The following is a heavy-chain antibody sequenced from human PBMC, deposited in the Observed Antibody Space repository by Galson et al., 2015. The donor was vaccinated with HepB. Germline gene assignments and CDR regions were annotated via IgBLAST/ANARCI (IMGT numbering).Heavy chain of an antibody. CDR3: ARDPRSGSVPVRPGVWFDP. CDR1: GCPFSSYA. Sequence: SVKVSCKASGCPFSSYAITWVRQAPGQGLEWMGGIIPIFGTTNYAQKFQGRVTISADKSTNTAYMDLSSLRSEDTAVYYRARDPRSGSVPVRPGVWFDPWGQGTLVTVSS. V-gene: IGHV1-69*06. J-gene: IGHJ5*02. D-gene: IGHD2-2*01. CDR2: IIPIFGTT.